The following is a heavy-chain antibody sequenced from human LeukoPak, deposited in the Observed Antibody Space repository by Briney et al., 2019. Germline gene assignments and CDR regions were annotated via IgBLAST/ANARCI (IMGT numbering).Heavy chain of an antibody. V-gene: IGHV1-69*05. J-gene: IGHJ6*03. CDR1: GGTFSSYA. CDR3: ARNRKYDFWSGYSFHMDV. D-gene: IGHD3-3*01. CDR2: NIPIFGTA. Sequence: SVKVSCKASGGTFSSYAISWVRQAPGQGLEWMGGNIPIFGTANYAQKFQGRVTITTDESTSTAYMELSSLRSEDTAVYYCARNRKYDFWSGYSFHMDVWGKGTTVTVSS.